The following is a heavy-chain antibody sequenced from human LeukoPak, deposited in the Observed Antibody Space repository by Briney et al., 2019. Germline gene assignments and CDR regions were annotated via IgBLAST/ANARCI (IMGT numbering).Heavy chain of an antibody. D-gene: IGHD2-2*01. CDR3: ARVGGVPAAHSDY. CDR2: IYSSGTT. CDR1: GFTVSTKY. J-gene: IGHJ4*02. V-gene: IGHV3-53*01. Sequence: SGGSLRLSCAASGFTVSTKYMSWVRQAPGKGLEWVSLIYSSGTTYYADSVKGRFTISRDNSKNSLYLQMNSLRAEDTAVYYCARVGGVPAAHSDYWGQGTLVTVSS.